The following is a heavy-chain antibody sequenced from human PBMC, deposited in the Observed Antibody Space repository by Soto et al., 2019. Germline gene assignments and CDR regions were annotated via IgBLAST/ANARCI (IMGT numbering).Heavy chain of an antibody. Sequence: EVQLLESGGGFVKPGGSLRLSCEGSGFIFSSHAMSWVRQAPGKGLEWVSSVSGSGASVHLPDFLKGRFSSSRDNSKYTVYLELNNLRVDDTAVYYCAKDLPLWSGYSFSENHWGQGTLVTVSS. D-gene: IGHD3-3*01. V-gene: IGHV3-23*01. CDR1: GFIFSSHA. J-gene: IGHJ5*02. CDR2: VSGSGASV. CDR3: AKDLPLWSGYSFSENH.